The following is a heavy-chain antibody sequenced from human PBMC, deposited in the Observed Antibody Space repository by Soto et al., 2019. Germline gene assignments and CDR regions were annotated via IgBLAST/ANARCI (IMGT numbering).Heavy chain of an antibody. CDR2: INHSGST. CDR1: GGSFSGYY. CDR3: ARPAIAAAVSAFDY. J-gene: IGHJ4*02. D-gene: IGHD6-13*01. V-gene: IGHV4-34*01. Sequence: QVQLQQWGAGLLKPSETLSLSCAVYGGSFSGYYWSWIRQPPGKGLAWIGEINHSGSTNYNPSLKGRVPISVATSKTQFSLRLRSVTAADTAVYYCARPAIAAAVSAFDYWGQGTLVTVSS.